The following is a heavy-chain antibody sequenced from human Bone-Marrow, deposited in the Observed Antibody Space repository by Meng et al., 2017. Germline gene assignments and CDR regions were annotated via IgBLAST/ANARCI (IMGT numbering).Heavy chain of an antibody. CDR1: GFTFSSYA. V-gene: IGHV3-33*08. D-gene: IGHD6-13*01. Sequence: GESLKISCAASGFTFSSYAMSWVRQAPGKGLEWVAVIWYDGSNKYYADSVKGRFTISRDNSKNTLYLQMNSLRAEDTAVYYCARELAAAGILGVYYYYGMDVWGQGTTVTVSS. CDR2: IWYDGSNK. J-gene: IGHJ6*02. CDR3: ARELAAAGILGVYYYYGMDV.